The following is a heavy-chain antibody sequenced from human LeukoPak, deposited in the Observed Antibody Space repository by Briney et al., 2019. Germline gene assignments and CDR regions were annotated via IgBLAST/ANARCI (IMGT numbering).Heavy chain of an antibody. CDR2: ISSSSSYI. CDR3: ARDLAGVASL. J-gene: IGHJ4*02. CDR1: GFTFSDYY. V-gene: IGHV3-11*06. D-gene: IGHD3-3*01. Sequence: GGSLRLSCAASGFTFSDYYMSWIRQAPGKGLEWVSSISSSSSYIYYADSVKGRFTISRDNAKNSLYLQTNSLRAEDTAVYYCARDLAGVASLWGQGTLVTVSS.